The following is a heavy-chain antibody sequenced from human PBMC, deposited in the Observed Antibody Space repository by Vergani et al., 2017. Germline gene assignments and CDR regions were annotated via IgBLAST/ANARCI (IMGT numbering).Heavy chain of an antibody. CDR1: GDSISSNY. V-gene: IGHV4-59*08. Sequence: QVQLQESGPGLVKPSETLSLTCTVSGDSISSNYWSWIRQPPGKGLEWIGDIFYSGSTIYNPSLKSLVTISVDTSKNQFSLKVSSVTAADTAVYFCARRTTVTGYYYYVMDVWGQGTTVTVSS. CDR3: ARRTTVTGYYYYVMDV. J-gene: IGHJ6*02. CDR2: IFYSGST. D-gene: IGHD4-11*01.